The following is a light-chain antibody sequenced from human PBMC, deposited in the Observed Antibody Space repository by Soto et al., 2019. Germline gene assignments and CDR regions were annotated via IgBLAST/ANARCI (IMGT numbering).Light chain of an antibody. J-gene: IGLJ2*01. V-gene: IGLV3-1*01. Sequence: SYELTQPPSVSVSPGQTASITCSGDKLGDKYAFWYQQKPGQSPVLVIYQDSKRPSGIPERFSGSNSGNTGTLTISGTQAMDEADYYCQAWDSSTVVFGGGTKVTVL. CDR3: QAWDSSTVV. CDR2: QDS. CDR1: KLGDKY.